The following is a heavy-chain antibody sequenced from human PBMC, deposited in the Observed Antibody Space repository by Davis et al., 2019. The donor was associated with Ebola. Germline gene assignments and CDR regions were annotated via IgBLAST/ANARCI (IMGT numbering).Heavy chain of an antibody. CDR3: TFGADSDGDY. J-gene: IGHJ4*02. CDR1: GFTFSGPA. CDR2: IRSKVNSYAT. V-gene: IGHV3-73*01. D-gene: IGHD5-18*01. Sequence: GESLKISCAVSGFTFSGPAMHWVRQASGKGLEWVGQIRSKVNSYATAYAASVKGRFTISRDDSKNTAYLQMNSLKTEDTAVYYCTFGADSDGDYWGQGTLVTVSS.